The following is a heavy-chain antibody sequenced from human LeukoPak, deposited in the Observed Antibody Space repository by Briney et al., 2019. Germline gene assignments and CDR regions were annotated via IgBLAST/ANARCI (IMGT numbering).Heavy chain of an antibody. CDR2: TFSNDEK. CDR1: GFSLSNARTG. CDR3: ARMMGFCSSTRCRNFDY. V-gene: IGHV2-26*01. Sequence: SGPVLVKPTETLTLTCTVSGFSLSNARTGVSWIRQPPGKALEWLAYTFSNDEKSYSTSLKSRLTISKDTSKSQVVLTMTNMDPEDTATYYCARMMGFCSSTRCRNFDYWGQGALVTVSS. D-gene: IGHD2-2*01. J-gene: IGHJ4*02.